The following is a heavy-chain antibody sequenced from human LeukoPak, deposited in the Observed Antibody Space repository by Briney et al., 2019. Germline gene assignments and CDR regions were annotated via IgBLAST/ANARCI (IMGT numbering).Heavy chain of an antibody. CDR2: IYYSGST. CDR1: GGSLTSYY. D-gene: IGHD5-24*01. Sequence: PSETLSLTCSVSGGSLTSYYWSWIRQPPGKGLEWIGYIYYSGSTNYNPSLKSQVTISVDTSKNQFSLTLSSVTAADMAVYYCARDFGGSDGYTGYWFLDLWGRGTLVTVSS. J-gene: IGHJ2*01. CDR3: ARDFGGSDGYTGYWFLDL. V-gene: IGHV4-59*01.